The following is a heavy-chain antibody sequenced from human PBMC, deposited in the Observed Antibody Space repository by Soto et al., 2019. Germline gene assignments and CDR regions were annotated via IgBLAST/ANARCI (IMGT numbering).Heavy chain of an antibody. J-gene: IGHJ4*02. CDR1: GLTFSNAA. CDR3: ATHCGSSVAGSGFCDFGPPAYFFDY. CDR2: IRSRTSIYAT. V-gene: IGHV3-73*01. Sequence: PGGSLRLSCAVSGLTFSNAAIHWVRQASGKGLEWVGRIRSRTSIYATAYAAPVKGRFTISRDDSKNMLYLQMNSLKTEDTAVYFCATHCGSSVAGSGFCDFGPPAYFFDYWGLGTLVTVSS. D-gene: IGHD6-19*01.